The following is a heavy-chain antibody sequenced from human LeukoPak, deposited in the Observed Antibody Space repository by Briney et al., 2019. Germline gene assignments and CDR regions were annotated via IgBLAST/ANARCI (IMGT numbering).Heavy chain of an antibody. CDR3: GGEFSSSPASMDV. CDR1: GFTVTTKT. V-gene: IGHV3-21*06. J-gene: IGHJ6*02. CDR2: ISSTSDSI. Sequence: GGSLRLSCAASGFTVTTKTMSWVRQAPGKGLEWVSFISSTSDSIYYADSVKGRFTISRDNAKNSLYLQMNSLREEDTAVYYCGGEFSSSPASMDVWGQGATVTVSS. D-gene: IGHD6-13*01.